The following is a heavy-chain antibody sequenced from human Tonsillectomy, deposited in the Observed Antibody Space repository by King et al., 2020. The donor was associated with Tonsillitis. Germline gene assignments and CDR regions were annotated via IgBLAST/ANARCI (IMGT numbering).Heavy chain of an antibody. CDR1: CGSISRSSYY. CDR3: ADLGGLFDY. CDR2: IYYGWRT. Sequence: QLQESGPGLVKPSETLSLTCTVPCGSISRSSYYWGWVRQPPGKGVGWFGRIYYGWRTYYNPSLKSRGTISVDTSKNQVSLTLSSVTAADTAVYYCADLGGLFDYWGQGTLVTVSS. V-gene: IGHV4-39*01. J-gene: IGHJ4*02. D-gene: IGHD3-10*02.